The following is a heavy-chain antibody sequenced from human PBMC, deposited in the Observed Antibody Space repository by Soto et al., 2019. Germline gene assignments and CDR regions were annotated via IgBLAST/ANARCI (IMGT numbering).Heavy chain of an antibody. J-gene: IGHJ4*02. V-gene: IGHV4-31*03. D-gene: IGHD1-1*01. CDR3: AWGTDAYKNGF. Sequence: PSETLSLTCSVSGGSISSGGSHWTWIRQHPEKGLEWIGFIYYNGATYSTSYNPSLQSRVVISVDTSKNQVSLNLSTVTAADLAVYFCAWGTDAYKNGFWGQGTLVTVSS. CDR1: GGSISSGGSH. CDR2: IYYNGAT.